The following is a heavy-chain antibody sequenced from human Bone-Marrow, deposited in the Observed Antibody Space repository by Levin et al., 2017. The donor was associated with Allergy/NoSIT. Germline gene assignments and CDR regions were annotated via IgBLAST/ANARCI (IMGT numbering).Heavy chain of an antibody. CDR1: GGSFSSYS. Sequence: ASVKVSCKTSGGSFSSYSITWVRQAPGQGLEWMGGIIPLFGTPKYAQKFQGRVTITADKSTSTAYMELSSLRSEDTAVYYCVRGRYSSGWDKPYYYYGMDVWGQGTTVTVSS. CDR2: IIPLFGTP. CDR3: VRGRYSSGWDKPYYYYGMDV. V-gene: IGHV1-69*06. D-gene: IGHD6-19*01. J-gene: IGHJ6*02.